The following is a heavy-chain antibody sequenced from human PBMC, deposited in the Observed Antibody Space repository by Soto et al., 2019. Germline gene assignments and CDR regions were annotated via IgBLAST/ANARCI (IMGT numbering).Heavy chain of an antibody. V-gene: IGHV1-69*12. CDR3: AIDLGSGYDPGDY. J-gene: IGHJ4*02. D-gene: IGHD5-12*01. CDR2: IIPTIGTT. CDR1: GDTFTIFA. Sequence: QVQLVQSGAEVKKPGSSVKVSCKASGDTFTIFAISWVRQAPGQGLEWMGGIIPTIGTTNYAQRFQGRITITGDESTGTAYMELSSLKSEDPAVYYCAIDLGSGYDPGDYWGQGTLVSVSS.